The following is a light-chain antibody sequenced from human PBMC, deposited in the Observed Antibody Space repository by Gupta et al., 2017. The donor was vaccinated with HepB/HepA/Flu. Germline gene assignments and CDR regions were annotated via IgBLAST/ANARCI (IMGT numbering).Light chain of an antibody. J-gene: IGKJ2*01. CDR2: AAS. Sequence: IQMTQSPSSLSASVGDRVTITCRANQTISRFLNWYQQRSGKAPKLLINAASTLQNGVPSRFSGIGSGTDFTLTISNLQPEDFATYYCQQSHSNPVHTFGQGTKLEI. V-gene: IGKV1-39*01. CDR1: QTISRF. CDR3: QQSHSNPVHT.